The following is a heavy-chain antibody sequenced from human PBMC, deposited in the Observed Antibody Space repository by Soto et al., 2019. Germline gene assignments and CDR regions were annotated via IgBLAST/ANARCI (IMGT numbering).Heavy chain of an antibody. CDR3: VSIAAAATMFDY. Sequence: QVQLVQSGAEVKKPGSSVKVSCKASGGTFSSYTISWVRQAPGQGLEWMGRIIPILGIANYAQKFQGRVTITADKSTSTAYMELSSLRSEDTAVYYCVSIAAAATMFDYWGQGTLVTVSS. J-gene: IGHJ4*02. CDR1: GGTFSSYT. V-gene: IGHV1-69*02. D-gene: IGHD6-13*01. CDR2: IIPILGIA.